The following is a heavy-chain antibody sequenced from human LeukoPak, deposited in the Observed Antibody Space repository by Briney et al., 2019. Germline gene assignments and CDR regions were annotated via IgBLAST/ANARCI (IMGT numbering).Heavy chain of an antibody. Sequence: SVKVSCKASGDTFSSYAISWVRQAPGQGLEWMGGIIPIFGTANYAQKFQGRVTITADESTSTAYMELSSLRSEDTAVYYCARQRTVTHGAFDIWGQGTMVTVSS. D-gene: IGHD4-17*01. CDR1: GDTFSSYA. CDR2: IIPIFGTA. V-gene: IGHV1-69*13. J-gene: IGHJ3*02. CDR3: ARQRTVTHGAFDI.